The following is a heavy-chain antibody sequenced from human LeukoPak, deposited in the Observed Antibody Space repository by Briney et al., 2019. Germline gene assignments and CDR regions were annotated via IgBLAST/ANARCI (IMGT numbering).Heavy chain of an antibody. CDR3: ARQGVVPAAIGISYYGVDV. V-gene: IGHV4-39*01. J-gene: IGHJ6*02. CDR2: IYYSGST. CDR1: GGSISSSSYY. Sequence: SETLSLTCTVSGGSISSSSYYWGWIRRPPGKGLEWIGSIYYSGSTYYNPSLKSRVTISVDTSKNQFSLKLSSVTAADTAVYYCARQGVVPAAIGISYYGVDVWGQGTTVTVSS. D-gene: IGHD2-2*02.